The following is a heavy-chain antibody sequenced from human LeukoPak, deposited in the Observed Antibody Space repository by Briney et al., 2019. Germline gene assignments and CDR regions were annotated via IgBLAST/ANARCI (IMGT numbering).Heavy chain of an antibody. CDR1: GFSFTTYT. D-gene: IGHD6-13*01. V-gene: IGHV3-30-3*01. J-gene: IGHJ4*02. Sequence: GRSLRLSCATSGFSFTTYTMHWVRQARGKGLEWVAVISKEGSIKYYADSVRGRFNISRDNSKNTLYLQMNSLRAEDTAVYYCARDGSARDSSKWYPFFDYWGQGTLVTVSS. CDR3: ARDGSARDSSKWYPFFDY. CDR2: ISKEGSIK.